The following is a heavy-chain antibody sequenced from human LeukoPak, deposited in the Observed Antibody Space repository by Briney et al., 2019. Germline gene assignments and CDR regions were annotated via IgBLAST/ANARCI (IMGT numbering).Heavy chain of an antibody. CDR1: GFTLRSYE. J-gene: IGHJ4*02. CDR3: ARDTKDTSMVVYYFDY. CDR2: ISSGGSSI. Sequence: GGSLRLSCAASGFTLRSYEMNWVRQAPGKGLVGVSYISSGGSSIYYADSVKGRFTISRDNAKNSLYLQMNSRRTEDTAVYYLARDTKDTSMVVYYFDYWGQGTLVTVSS. D-gene: IGHD5-18*01. V-gene: IGHV3-48*03.